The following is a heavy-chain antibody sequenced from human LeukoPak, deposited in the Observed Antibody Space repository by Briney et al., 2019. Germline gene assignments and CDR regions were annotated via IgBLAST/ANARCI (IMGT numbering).Heavy chain of an antibody. J-gene: IGHJ4*02. Sequence: GGSLRLSCAASGFTFSRARMSWLRQAPGKGLEWVANIKEDGSEDYYADSVKGRFAISKDNAKNSLYLQMNSLRAEDTAMYYCARDADGYEDWGQGTLVTVSS. CDR3: ARDADGYED. D-gene: IGHD5-18*01. V-gene: IGHV3-7*01. CDR2: IKEDGSED. CDR1: GFTFSRAR.